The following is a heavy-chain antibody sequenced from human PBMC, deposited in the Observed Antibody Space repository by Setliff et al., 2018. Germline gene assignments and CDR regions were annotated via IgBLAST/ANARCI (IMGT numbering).Heavy chain of an antibody. CDR2: INPHGSEK. Sequence: GSLRLSCTASGLSYTNDWVSWVRQAPGKGLEWLASINPHGSEKYYADSVKGRFTISRDNAKNSLSLQMNNLRTKDTAVYYCVGAGTYSYWGQGTLVTVSS. CDR3: VGAGTYSY. V-gene: IGHV3-7*01. D-gene: IGHD3-10*01. CDR1: GLSYTNDW. J-gene: IGHJ4*02.